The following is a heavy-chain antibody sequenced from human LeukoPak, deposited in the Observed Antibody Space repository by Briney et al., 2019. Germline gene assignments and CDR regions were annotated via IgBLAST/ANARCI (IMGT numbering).Heavy chain of an antibody. Sequence: GGSLRLSCAASGFTFSSYWMHWVRQAPGKGLEWVSVIYSGGSTYYADSVRGRFTISRDNSKNTLYVQMNSLRAEDTAVYYCARDDKDGDYVLRNWGQGTMVTVSS. CDR2: IYSGGST. CDR1: GFTFSSYW. V-gene: IGHV3-66*02. J-gene: IGHJ3*01. D-gene: IGHD4-17*01. CDR3: ARDDKDGDYVLRN.